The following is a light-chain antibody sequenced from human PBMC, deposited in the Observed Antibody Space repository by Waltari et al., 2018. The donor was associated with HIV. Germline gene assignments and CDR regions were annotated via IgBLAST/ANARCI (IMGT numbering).Light chain of an antibody. CDR2: GAS. CDR1: QSVSSS. Sequence: ETVMTQSPATLSVSPGERATLSCRASQSVSSSLAWYQQKPGQAPRLLIYGASTRATGIPARFSGSGSGTEFTLTISSLQSEDFAVYYCQQFNNWPVTFGGGTKVEIK. V-gene: IGKV3-15*01. CDR3: QQFNNWPVT. J-gene: IGKJ4*01.